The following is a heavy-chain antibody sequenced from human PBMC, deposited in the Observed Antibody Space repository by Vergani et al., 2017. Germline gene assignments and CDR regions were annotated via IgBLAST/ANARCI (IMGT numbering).Heavy chain of an antibody. V-gene: IGHV1-69*01. Sequence: QVQLVQSGAEVKKLGSSVKVSCKASGGTFSSYAISWVRQAPGQGLEWMGGIIPIFGTANYAQKFQGRVTITADESTSTAYMELSSLRSEDTAVYYCARGLIGYCSSTSCYAAAFDIWGQGTMVTVSS. CDR1: GGTFSSYA. CDR2: IIPIFGTA. J-gene: IGHJ3*02. CDR3: ARGLIGYCSSTSCYAAAFDI. D-gene: IGHD2-2*01.